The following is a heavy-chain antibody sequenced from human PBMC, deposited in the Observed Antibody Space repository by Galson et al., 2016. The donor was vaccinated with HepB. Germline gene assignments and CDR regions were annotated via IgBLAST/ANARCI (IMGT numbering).Heavy chain of an antibody. D-gene: IGHD2-21*01. J-gene: IGHJ4*02. CDR1: GYSFVGFG. Sequence: SVKVSCKASGYSFVGFGLTWVRPAPGQGLEWMGWIRPYNGVTAYAQKFQGRLTMTTDTSTNTPYMELNSLRSDDTAVYYCARRQLLFGYNQDCCDSRGQGTMVTVSS. CDR3: ARRQLLFGYNQDCCDS. CDR2: IRPYNGVT. V-gene: IGHV1-18*01.